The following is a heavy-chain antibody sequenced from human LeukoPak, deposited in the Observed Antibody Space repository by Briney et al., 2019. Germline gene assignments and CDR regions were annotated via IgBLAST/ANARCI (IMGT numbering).Heavy chain of an antibody. J-gene: IGHJ4*02. V-gene: IGHV1-18*04. D-gene: IGHD6-19*01. CDR3: ARDLTIAVAGDFDY. Sequence: GASVKVSCKASGYTFTSYGISWVRQAPGQGLEWMGWISAYNGNTNYAQKLQGRVTMTTDTSTSTAYMELSSLRSEDTAVYYCARDLTIAVAGDFDYWGQGTLVTVSS. CDR2: ISAYNGNT. CDR1: GYTFTSYG.